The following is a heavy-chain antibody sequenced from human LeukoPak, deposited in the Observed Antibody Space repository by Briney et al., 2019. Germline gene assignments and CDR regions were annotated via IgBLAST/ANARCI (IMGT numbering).Heavy chain of an antibody. CDR1: GGSISTSSEY. V-gene: IGHV4-39*07. CDR3: ARLTERTHD. D-gene: IGHD1-26*01. Sequence: KTSETLSLTCSVSGGSISTSSEYWGWIRQPPGKGLEWIGSIYYSGTTYHNPSLKSRVTISVDTSKNQFSLKLSSVTAADTAVYYCARLTERTHDWGQGTLVTVSS. J-gene: IGHJ4*02. CDR2: IYYSGTT.